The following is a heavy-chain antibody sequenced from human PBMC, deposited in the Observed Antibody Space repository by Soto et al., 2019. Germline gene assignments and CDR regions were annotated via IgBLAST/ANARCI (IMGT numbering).Heavy chain of an antibody. CDR1: GYNFATYW. D-gene: IGHD4-17*01. Sequence: GESLKISCEVFGYNFATYWIAGVRQMPGKGLEYMGIIYPGDSDSRYSPSFQGQVTFSADKSISTAYMQWSSLKASDTAMYYCARHGFYGDYASNYFDPWGQGTLVTVSS. J-gene: IGHJ5*02. V-gene: IGHV5-51*01. CDR2: IYPGDSDS. CDR3: ARHGFYGDYASNYFDP.